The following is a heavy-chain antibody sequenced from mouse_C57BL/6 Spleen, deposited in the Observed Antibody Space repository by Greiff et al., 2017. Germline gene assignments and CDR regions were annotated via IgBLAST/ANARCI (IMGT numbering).Heavy chain of an antibody. CDR1: GFSLTSYG. J-gene: IGHJ4*01. CDR3: AKNWGSSGSEAMDY. CDR2: IWRGGST. D-gene: IGHD3-2*02. V-gene: IGHV2-5*01. Sequence: VNVVESGPGLVQPSQSLSITCTVSGFSLTSYGVHWVRQSPGKGLEWLGVIWRGGSTDYNAAFMSRLSITKDNSKSQVFFKMNSLQADDTAIYYCAKNWGSSGSEAMDYWGQGTSVTVSS.